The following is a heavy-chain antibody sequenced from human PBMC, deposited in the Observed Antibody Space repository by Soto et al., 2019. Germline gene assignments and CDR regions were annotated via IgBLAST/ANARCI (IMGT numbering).Heavy chain of an antibody. J-gene: IGHJ6*02. CDR2: INPRGGGT. D-gene: IGHD2-15*01. CDR3: ARGGGFSPYYYNLDV. Sequence: XSVKFSCKASGYTLNTYYIHWVRQAPGQGPEWMGIINPRGGGTTYAQNFQDRVTMTSDTSSSTVYMELSSLRSEDTAVYYCARGGGFSPYYYNLDVWGQGTTVTSP. CDR1: GYTLNTYY. V-gene: IGHV1-46*02.